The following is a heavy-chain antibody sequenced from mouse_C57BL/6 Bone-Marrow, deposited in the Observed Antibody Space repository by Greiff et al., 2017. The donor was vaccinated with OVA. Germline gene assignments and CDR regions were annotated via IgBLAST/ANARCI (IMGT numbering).Heavy chain of an antibody. J-gene: IGHJ1*03. CDR2: IYPGDGDT. D-gene: IGHD1-1*01. Sequence: QVQLQQSGAELVKPGASVKISCKASGYAFSSYWMNWVKQRPGKGLEWIGQIYPGDGDTNYNGEVKGKATLTADKYSSTAYMQLSSLTSEDSAVYVCARWGFYYYGYFDVWGTGTTVTVSS. CDR1: GYAFSSYW. V-gene: IGHV1-80*01. CDR3: ARWGFYYYGYFDV.